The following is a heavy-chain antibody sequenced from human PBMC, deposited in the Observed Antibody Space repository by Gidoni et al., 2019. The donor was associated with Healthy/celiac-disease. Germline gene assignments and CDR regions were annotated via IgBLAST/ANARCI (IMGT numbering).Heavy chain of an antibody. CDR2: IWYDGSNK. Sequence: EWVAVIWYDGSNKYYADSVKGRFTISRDNSKNTLYLQMNSLRAEDTAVYYCAREPVVTGGLHAFDIWGQGTMVTVSS. J-gene: IGHJ3*02. D-gene: IGHD3-22*01. V-gene: IGHV3-33*01. CDR3: AREPVVTGGLHAFDI.